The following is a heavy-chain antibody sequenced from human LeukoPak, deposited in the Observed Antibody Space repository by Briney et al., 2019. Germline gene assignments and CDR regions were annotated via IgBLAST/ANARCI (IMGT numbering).Heavy chain of an antibody. Sequence: GASVKVSCKTSGYTFTSSGISWVRQAPGQGLEWMGWISAYNGHTNYAQNFQGRVTMTTDTSTSTAYVELRSLRSDDTAVYYCARGNYGDPFDYWGQGTLVTVSS. CDR2: ISAYNGHT. CDR3: ARGNYGDPFDY. J-gene: IGHJ4*02. CDR1: GYTFTSSG. D-gene: IGHD4-17*01. V-gene: IGHV1-18*01.